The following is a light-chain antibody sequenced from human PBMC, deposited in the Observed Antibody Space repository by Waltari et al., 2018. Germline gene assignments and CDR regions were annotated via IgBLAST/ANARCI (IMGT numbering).Light chain of an antibody. CDR2: VNSDGSH. CDR1: SGHHNYA. Sequence: QLVLTQSPSASASLGASATVTCTLTSGHHNYAIAWNQQQPEKGPRYLMKVNSDGSHIKGDWIPDRFAGSSSGADRYLTISSRQSEDEADYYCQTWGTDIYVFGTGTKVTVL. J-gene: IGLJ1*01. V-gene: IGLV4-69*01. CDR3: QTWGTDIYV.